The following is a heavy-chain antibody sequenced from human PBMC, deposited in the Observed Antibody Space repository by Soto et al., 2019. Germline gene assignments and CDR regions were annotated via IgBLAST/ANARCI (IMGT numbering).Heavy chain of an antibody. D-gene: IGHD2-21*02. J-gene: IGHJ5*02. V-gene: IGHV1-3*01. Sequence: QVQLVQSGAEVKKPGASVRVSCKASGHTFTNYAIHWVRQAPGQRLELMGWINVGNGNTKYSQKFQGRVTITRDTSANTAYMELSSLRSEDTALYYCTTDSEGNWFDPWGRGTLVTVSS. CDR1: GHTFTNYA. CDR2: INVGNGNT. CDR3: TTDSEGNWFDP.